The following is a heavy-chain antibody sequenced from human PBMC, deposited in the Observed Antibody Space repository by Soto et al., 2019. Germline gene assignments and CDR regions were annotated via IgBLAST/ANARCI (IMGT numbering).Heavy chain of an antibody. CDR3: AKDMREMATIFSFDY. V-gene: IGHV3-43*01. Sequence: EVQLVESGGVVVQPGGSLRLSCAASGFTFDDYTMHWVRQAPGKGLEWVSLISWDGGSTYYADSVKGRFTISRDNSKNSLYLQMNSLRTEDTALYYCAKDMREMATIFSFDYWGQGTLVTVSS. CDR1: GFTFDDYT. D-gene: IGHD5-12*01. CDR2: ISWDGGST. J-gene: IGHJ4*02.